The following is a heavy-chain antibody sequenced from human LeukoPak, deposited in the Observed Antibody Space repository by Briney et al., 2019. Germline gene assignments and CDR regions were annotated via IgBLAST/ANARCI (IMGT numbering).Heavy chain of an antibody. Sequence: SETLSLTCAVYGGSFSGYYWSWIRQPPGKGLEWIGEINHSGSTNYNPSLKSRVPISVDTSKNQFSLKLCSVTAADSAVYYCARHPIASRVGYYFDCGSQGTLVTV. CDR3: ARHPIASRVGYYFDC. V-gene: IGHV4-34*01. D-gene: IGHD6-13*01. CDR1: GGSFSGYY. CDR2: INHSGST. J-gene: IGHJ4*02.